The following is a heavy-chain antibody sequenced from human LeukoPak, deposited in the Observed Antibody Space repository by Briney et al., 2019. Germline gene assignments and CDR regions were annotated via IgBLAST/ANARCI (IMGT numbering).Heavy chain of an antibody. J-gene: IGHJ3*02. CDR3: ARGGYRQQLVLGAFDI. V-gene: IGHV1-2*02. CDR1: GYTFTGYY. CDR2: INPNSGGT. Sequence: SSVKVSCKASGYTFTGYYMHWVRQAPGPGLEWMGWINPNSGGTNYAQNFQGRVTMTRDTSISTAYMEVSRLRSDDTAVYYCARGGYRQQLVLGAFDIWGQGTMVTVSS. D-gene: IGHD6-13*01.